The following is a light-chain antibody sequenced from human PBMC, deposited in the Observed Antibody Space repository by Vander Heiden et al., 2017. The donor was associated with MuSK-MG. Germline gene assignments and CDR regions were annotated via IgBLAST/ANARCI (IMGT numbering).Light chain of an antibody. CDR3: AAWDDSLSGNVV. J-gene: IGLJ2*01. Sequence: QSVLTQPPSASGTPGQRVTISCSGSSSNIGSNYVYWYQQLPGTAPKLLSYMKNQRPSGVPDRFSGSKSGTSASLAISGLWSEDEAEYYCAAWDDSLSGNVVFGGGTKLTVL. V-gene: IGLV1-47*03. CDR2: MKN. CDR1: SSNIGSNY.